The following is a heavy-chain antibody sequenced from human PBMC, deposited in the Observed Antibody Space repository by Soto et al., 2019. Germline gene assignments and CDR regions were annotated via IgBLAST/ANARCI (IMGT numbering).Heavy chain of an antibody. Sequence: QVQLVQSGAEVKKPGASVKVSCKASGYTFTSYGISWVRQAPGQGLEWMGWISAYNGNTNYAQKPQGRVTMTTDTPTGTAYMELRSLSSDDTAVYYCARDSEIVVVPAAMSGGIYYYGMDVLGQGTTGTVSS. J-gene: IGHJ6*02. CDR2: ISAYNGNT. CDR1: GYTFTSYG. D-gene: IGHD2-2*01. CDR3: ARDSEIVVVPAAMSGGIYYYGMDV. V-gene: IGHV1-18*01.